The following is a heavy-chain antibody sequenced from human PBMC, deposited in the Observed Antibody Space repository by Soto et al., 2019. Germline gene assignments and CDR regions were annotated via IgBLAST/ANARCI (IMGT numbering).Heavy chain of an antibody. CDR3: ARAGGITGTNSFDY. CDR1: GGSFSGYY. CDR2: INHSGST. Sequence: SETLSLTCAVYGGSFSGYYWSWIRQPPGKGLEWIGEINHSGSTNYNPSLKSRVTISVDTSKNQFSLKLSSVTAADTAMYYCARAGGITGTNSFDYWGQGTLVTVSS. V-gene: IGHV4-34*01. D-gene: IGHD1-20*01. J-gene: IGHJ4*02.